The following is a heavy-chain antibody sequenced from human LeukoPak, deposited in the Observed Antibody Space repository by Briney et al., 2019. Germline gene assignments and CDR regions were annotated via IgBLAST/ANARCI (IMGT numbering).Heavy chain of an antibody. J-gene: IGHJ6*02. CDR2: INWNGGKI. CDR3: ARLDPNYYGMDV. Sequence: GGSLRFSCAAPGFTFVDYAMHWIRQAPGKGLEWVSGINWNGGKIGYADSVKGRFTISRDSAKSSLYLQMNSLRAEDTAVYYCARLDPNYYGMDVWGQGTTVTVSS. V-gene: IGHV3-9*01. D-gene: IGHD3-9*01. CDR1: GFTFVDYA.